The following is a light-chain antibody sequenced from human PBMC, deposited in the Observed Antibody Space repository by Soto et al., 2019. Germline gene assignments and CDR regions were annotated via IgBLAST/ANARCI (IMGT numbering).Light chain of an antibody. Sequence: QSALTQPASVSGSHRQSITISCTGTSSDVGGFNSVSWYQLRPGTAPKLILYDVVDRPSGVSYRFSGSKSGNTASLTISGLQAADEADYFCSSYTSTMTNVFGSGTKVTVL. J-gene: IGLJ1*01. CDR2: DVV. CDR1: SSDVGGFNS. V-gene: IGLV2-14*03. CDR3: SSYTSTMTNV.